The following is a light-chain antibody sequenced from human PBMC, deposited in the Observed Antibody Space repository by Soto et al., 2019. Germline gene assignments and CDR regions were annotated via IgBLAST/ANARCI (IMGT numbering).Light chain of an antibody. Sequence: DIVMTQSPLSLPVTPGEPASISCRSSQSLLHSNIYNFLHWYLQKPGQSPQLLIYLGSNRASGVPDRFRGSGSGTDFTLKISRVEAEDVGVYYCMQALQTPITFGQGTRLEIK. J-gene: IGKJ5*01. CDR1: QSLLHSNIYNF. V-gene: IGKV2-28*01. CDR3: MQALQTPIT. CDR2: LGS.